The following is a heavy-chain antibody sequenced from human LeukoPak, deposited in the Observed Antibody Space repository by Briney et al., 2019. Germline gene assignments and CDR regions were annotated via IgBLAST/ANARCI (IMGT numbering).Heavy chain of an antibody. CDR2: ISAYNGNT. Sequence: ASVKVSCKASGYTFTSYGISWVRQAPGQGLEWMGWISAYNGNTNYAQKLQGRVTMTTDTSTSTAYMELRSLRSDDTAVYYCARDLYYGSGSYYYYYYMDVWVKGTTVTVSS. V-gene: IGHV1-18*01. CDR3: ARDLYYGSGSYYYYYYMDV. CDR1: GYTFTSYG. J-gene: IGHJ6*03. D-gene: IGHD3-10*01.